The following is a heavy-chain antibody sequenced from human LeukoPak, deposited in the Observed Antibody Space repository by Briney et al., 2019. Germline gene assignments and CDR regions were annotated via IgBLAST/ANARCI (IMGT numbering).Heavy chain of an antibody. CDR2: FSSSGGST. CDR3: ARGDYSNAYRRYYYMDV. Sequence: GGSLRLSCAASGFTSGSYTMHWVRQGPGKGLEYVSGFSSSGGSTYYANSVKGRFTISRDNSKNTLYLQMGSLRAEDMAVYYCARGDYSNAYRRYYYMDVWGKGTTVTVSS. D-gene: IGHD4-11*01. V-gene: IGHV3-64*01. CDR1: GFTSGSYT. J-gene: IGHJ6*03.